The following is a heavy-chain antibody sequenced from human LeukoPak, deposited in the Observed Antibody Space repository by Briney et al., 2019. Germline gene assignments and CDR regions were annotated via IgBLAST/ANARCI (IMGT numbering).Heavy chain of an antibody. CDR1: GYSFTSYW. V-gene: IGHV5-51*01. CDR3: ARRLGYCSSTSCFGGDWFDP. CDR2: IYPGDSDT. Sequence: GESLKISCKGSGYSFTSYWIGWVRQMPGKGLEWMGIIYPGDSDTRYSPSFQGQVTISADKSISTAYLQWSSLKASDTAMYYCARRLGYCSSTSCFGGDWFDPWGQETLVTVSS. D-gene: IGHD2-2*01. J-gene: IGHJ5*02.